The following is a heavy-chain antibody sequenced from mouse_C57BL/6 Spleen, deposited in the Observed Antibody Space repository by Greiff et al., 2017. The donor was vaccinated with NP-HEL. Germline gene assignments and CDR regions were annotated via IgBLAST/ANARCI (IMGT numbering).Heavy chain of an antibody. V-gene: IGHV1-80*01. CDR2: IYPGDGDT. Sequence: QVQLQQSGAELVKPGASVKISCKASGYAFSSYWMNWVKQRPGTGLEWIGQIYPGDGDTNYNGKFKGKATLTADKSSSTAYMQLSSLTSEDSAVYFCARSGYYGSSGYLDYWGQGTTLTVSS. CDR3: ARSGYYGSSGYLDY. J-gene: IGHJ2*01. D-gene: IGHD1-1*01. CDR1: GYAFSSYW.